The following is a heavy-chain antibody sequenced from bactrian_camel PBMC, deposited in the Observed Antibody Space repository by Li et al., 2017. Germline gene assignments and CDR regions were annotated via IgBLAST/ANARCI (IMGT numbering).Heavy chain of an antibody. J-gene: IGHJ4*01. V-gene: IGHV3S53*01. D-gene: IGHD4*01. CDR1: GYSGSTYC. Sequence: HVQLVESGGGSVQAGGSLRLSCAASGYSGSTYCMGWFRQAPGQGREGVAVIAPDVGIDYSDSVKGRFTISQDNAKATVYLQMNSLKPEDTAMYYCAADYGQATRCLGLLSDYVLYWGQGTQVTVS. CDR3: AADYGQATRCLGLLSDYVLY. CDR2: IAPDVGI.